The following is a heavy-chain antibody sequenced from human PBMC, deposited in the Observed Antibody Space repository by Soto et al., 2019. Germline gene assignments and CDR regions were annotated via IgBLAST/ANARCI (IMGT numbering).Heavy chain of an antibody. CDR1: GYTFTSYG. D-gene: IGHD2-15*01. V-gene: IGHV1-18*01. CDR3: ARGRCSGGSCYAGHFDY. Sequence: ASVKVSCKASGYTFTSYGISWVRQAPGQGLEWMGWISAYNGNTNYAQKLQGRVTMTTDTSTSTAYMELRSLRSDDTAVYYCARGRCSGGSCYAGHFDYWGQGTLVTVSS. CDR2: ISAYNGNT. J-gene: IGHJ4*02.